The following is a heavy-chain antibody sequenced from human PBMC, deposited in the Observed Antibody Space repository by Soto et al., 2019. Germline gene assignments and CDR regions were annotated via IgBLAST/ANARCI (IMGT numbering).Heavy chain of an antibody. CDR1: GGSFSGYY. J-gene: IGHJ6*02. CDR3: ARVSYYGSGSYSTYGMDV. V-gene: IGHV4-34*01. Sequence: PSETLSLTCAVYGGSFSGYYWSWIRQPPGKGLEWIGEINHSGSTNYNPSLKSRVTISVDTSKNQFSLKLSSVTAADTAVYYCARVSYYGSGSYSTYGMDVWGQGTTVTVSS. D-gene: IGHD3-10*01. CDR2: INHSGST.